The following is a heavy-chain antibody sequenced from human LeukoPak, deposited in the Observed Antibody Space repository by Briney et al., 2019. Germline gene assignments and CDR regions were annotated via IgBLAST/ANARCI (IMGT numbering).Heavy chain of an antibody. CDR3: AWGRQLNFFDL. Sequence: PSETLSLTCTVAGDSISTSRYYWGWLRQPPGKGLQWIGSIFSTGSTYYNPSLKSRVTISIDTSKNHFSLRLNSVTAADTAVYYCAWGRQLNFFDLWGQGTLVTVSS. CDR2: IFSTGST. V-gene: IGHV4-39*07. J-gene: IGHJ4*02. D-gene: IGHD2-2*01. CDR1: GDSISTSRYY.